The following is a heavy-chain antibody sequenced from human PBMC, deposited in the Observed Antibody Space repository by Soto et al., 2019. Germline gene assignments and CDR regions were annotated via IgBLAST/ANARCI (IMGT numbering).Heavy chain of an antibody. V-gene: IGHV3-30*18. CDR3: AKERGVGGLRWFDP. D-gene: IGHD6-19*01. CDR1: GFTFSSYG. Sequence: QVQLVESGGGVVQPGRSLRLSCAASGFTFSSYGMHWVRQAPGKGLEWVAVISYDGSNKYYVDSVKGRFTISRDNSKNTPYRQRNSLGAVDTAVKYWAKERGVGGLRWFDPWGQGTLGNVIS. CDR2: ISYDGSNK. J-gene: IGHJ5*02.